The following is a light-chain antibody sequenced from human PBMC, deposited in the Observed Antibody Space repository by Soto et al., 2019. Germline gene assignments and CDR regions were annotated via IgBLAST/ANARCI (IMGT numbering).Light chain of an antibody. CDR1: QSISNW. Sequence: MQMTQSPSTRSSSLGDRVRITCRASQSISNWLAWYQQKPGKAPKLLIYKASSLESGVPSRFSGSGSGTEFALTISTLQPDEFSTYYCQQYNSSFGQGTKVDIK. CDR3: QQYNSS. J-gene: IGKJ2*01. CDR2: KAS. V-gene: IGKV1-5*03.